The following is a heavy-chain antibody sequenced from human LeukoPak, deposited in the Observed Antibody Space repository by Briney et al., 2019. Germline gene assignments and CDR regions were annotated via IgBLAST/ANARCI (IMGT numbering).Heavy chain of an antibody. CDR3: AMTHSGSDGSIDY. V-gene: IGHV4-59*01. CDR2: IYYGGST. Sequence: PSETLSLTCTVSGGSISSYYWSWIRQPPGKGLEWIGYIYYGGSTNYNPSLKSRVTISVDTSKNQFSLKLSSVTAADTAVYYCAMTHSGSDGSIDYWGQGTLVTVSS. CDR1: GGSISSYY. D-gene: IGHD5-12*01. J-gene: IGHJ4*02.